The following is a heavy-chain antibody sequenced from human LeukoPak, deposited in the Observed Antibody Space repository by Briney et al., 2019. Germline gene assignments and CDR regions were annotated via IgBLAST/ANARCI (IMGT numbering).Heavy chain of an antibody. CDR3: ARDFRGYSGYGGNY. D-gene: IGHD5-12*01. Sequence: GGSLRLSCAASGFTFSSYSMNWVRQAPGKGLEWVSSISSSSSYIYYADPVKGRFTISRDNAKNSLYLQMNSLRAEDTAVYYCARDFRGYSGYGGNYWGQGTLVTVSS. J-gene: IGHJ4*02. V-gene: IGHV3-21*01. CDR1: GFTFSSYS. CDR2: ISSSSSYI.